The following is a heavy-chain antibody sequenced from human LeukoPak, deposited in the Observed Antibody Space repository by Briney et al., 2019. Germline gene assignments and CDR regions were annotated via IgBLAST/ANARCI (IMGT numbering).Heavy chain of an antibody. CDR3: ARQQYASGNSYYLDY. CDR2: IYYSGST. D-gene: IGHD3-10*01. J-gene: IGHJ4*02. Sequence: SETLSLTCTVSGGSISNSYWSWIRQPPGKGLEWIGYIYYSGSTNYNPSLTSRVTISLDTSKNQFSLKLSSVTAADTAVYYCARQQYASGNSYYLDYWGQGTLVTVSS. CDR1: GGSISNSY. V-gene: IGHV4-59*08.